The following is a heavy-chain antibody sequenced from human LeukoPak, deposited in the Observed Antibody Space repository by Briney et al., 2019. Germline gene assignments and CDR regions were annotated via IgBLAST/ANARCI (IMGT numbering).Heavy chain of an antibody. CDR2: IYYSGST. J-gene: IGHJ6*03. CDR3: ARGYCSGGSCYSYYYYNNMDV. CDR1: GGSISSSSYY. D-gene: IGHD2-15*01. Sequence: PSETLSLTCTVSGGSISSSSYYWGWIRQPPGKGLEWIGSIYYSGSTYYNPSLKGRVTISVDTSKNQFSLKLSSVTAADTAVYYCARGYCSGGSCYSYYYYNNMDVWGKGTTVTVSS. V-gene: IGHV4-39*07.